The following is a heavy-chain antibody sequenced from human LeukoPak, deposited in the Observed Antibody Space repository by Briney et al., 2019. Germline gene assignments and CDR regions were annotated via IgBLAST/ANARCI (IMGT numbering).Heavy chain of an antibody. CDR2: IYYSGST. Sequence: SETLSLTCTVSAGSISSYYWSWIRQPPGKGLGWIGYIYYSGSTNYNPSLKSRVTISVDTSKNPFSLKLSSVTAADTAVYYCARGGGSSTSPGYYYYYMDVWGKGTTVTVSS. J-gene: IGHJ6*03. D-gene: IGHD2-2*01. V-gene: IGHV4-59*08. CDR3: ARGGGSSTSPGYYYYYMDV. CDR1: AGSISSYY.